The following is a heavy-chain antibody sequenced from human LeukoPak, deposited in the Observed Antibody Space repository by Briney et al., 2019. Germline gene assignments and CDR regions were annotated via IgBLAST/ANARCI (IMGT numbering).Heavy chain of an antibody. CDR2: IWYDGSNK. Sequence: GSLRLSCAASGFTFSSYGMHWVRQAPGKGLEWAAVIWYDGSNKYYADSVKGRFTISRDNSKNTLYLQMNSLRAEDTAVYYCARGPGAFDIWGQGTMVTVSS. CDR3: ARGPGAFDI. V-gene: IGHV3-33*01. CDR1: GFTFSSYG. D-gene: IGHD2-2*01. J-gene: IGHJ3*02.